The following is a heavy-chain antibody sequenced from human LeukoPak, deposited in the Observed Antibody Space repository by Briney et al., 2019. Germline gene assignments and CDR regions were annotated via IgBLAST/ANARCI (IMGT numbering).Heavy chain of an antibody. V-gene: IGHV3-23*01. CDR3: AEDREGVGATTVSYYFDY. CDR2: ISGSGGST. J-gene: IGHJ4*02. CDR1: GFTFSSYA. Sequence: GGSLRLSCAASGFTFSSYAMSWVRQAPGKGLEWVSAISGSGGSTYYADSVKGRFTISRDNSKNTLYLQMNSLRAEDTAVYYCAEDREGVGATTVSYYFDYWGQGTLVTVSS. D-gene: IGHD1-26*01.